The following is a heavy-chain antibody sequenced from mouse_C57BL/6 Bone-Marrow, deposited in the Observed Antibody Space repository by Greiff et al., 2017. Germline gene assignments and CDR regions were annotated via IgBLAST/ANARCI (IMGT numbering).Heavy chain of an antibody. CDR1: GFTFSSYG. CDR3: ARSITTIEDY. D-gene: IGHD2-4*01. V-gene: IGHV5-6*01. J-gene: IGHJ2*01. Sequence: EVQGVESGGDLVKPGGSLKLSCAASGFTFSSYGMSWVRQTPDKRLEWVATISSGGSYPYYPDSVKGRFTISRDNAKNTLYLQMSSLKSEDTAMXYCARSITTIEDYWGQGTTLTVSS. CDR2: ISSGGSYP.